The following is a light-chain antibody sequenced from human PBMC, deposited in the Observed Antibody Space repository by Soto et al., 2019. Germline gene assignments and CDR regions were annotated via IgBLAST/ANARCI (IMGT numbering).Light chain of an antibody. Sequence: DIQMTQSPSSLSASVGDRVTITCRASQSISHYLNWYQRKPGKAPNLLIFAASSLQSGVPSRFSGSGSGTHFTLTITSLQPEDCATYYCQQSYSTPPVTFGPGTKVDIK. V-gene: IGKV1-39*01. CDR1: QSISHY. CDR2: AAS. CDR3: QQSYSTPPVT. J-gene: IGKJ3*01.